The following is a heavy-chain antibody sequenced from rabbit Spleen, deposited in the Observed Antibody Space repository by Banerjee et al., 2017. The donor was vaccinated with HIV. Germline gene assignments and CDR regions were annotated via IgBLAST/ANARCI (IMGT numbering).Heavy chain of an antibody. J-gene: IGHJ6*01. V-gene: IGHV1S40*01. D-gene: IGHD8-1*01. CDR3: ARDTGSSFSSYGMDL. Sequence: QSLEESGGDLVKPGASLTLTCTASGFSFSISSYICWVRQAPGKGLEWIACIDAGSSTFTYFATWAKGRFTISKTSSTTVTLQMTRLTAADTATYFCARDTGSSFSSYGMDLWGPGTLVTVS. CDR2: IDAGSSTFT. CDR1: GFSFSISSY.